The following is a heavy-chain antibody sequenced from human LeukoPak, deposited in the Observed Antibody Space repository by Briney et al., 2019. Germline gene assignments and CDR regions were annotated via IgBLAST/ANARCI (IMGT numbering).Heavy chain of an antibody. Sequence: SETLSLTCTVSGGSISGSSYYWGWIRQPPGKGLEWIGSIYYSGSTYYNPSLRSRVTISVDTSKNQFSLKLSSVTAADTAVYYCARHMTYSSSWAEYFQHWGQGTLVTVSS. CDR1: GGSISGSSYY. CDR2: IYYSGST. V-gene: IGHV4-39*01. D-gene: IGHD6-13*01. J-gene: IGHJ1*01. CDR3: ARHMTYSSSWAEYFQH.